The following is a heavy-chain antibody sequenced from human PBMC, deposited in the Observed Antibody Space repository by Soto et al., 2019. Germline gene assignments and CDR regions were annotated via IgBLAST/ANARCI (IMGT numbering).Heavy chain of an antibody. CDR2: FDPEDGET. CDR3: ATDSRYSGYDRTYPGIAAAGRGYYFDY. CDR1: GYTLTELS. Sequence: ASVKVSCKVSGYTLTELSMHWVRQAPGKGLEWMGGFDPEDGETIYAQKFQGRVTMTEETSTDTAYMELSSLRSEDTAVYYCATDSRYSGYDRTYPGIAAAGRGYYFDYWGQGTLVTVSS. D-gene: IGHD6-13*01. V-gene: IGHV1-24*01. J-gene: IGHJ4*02.